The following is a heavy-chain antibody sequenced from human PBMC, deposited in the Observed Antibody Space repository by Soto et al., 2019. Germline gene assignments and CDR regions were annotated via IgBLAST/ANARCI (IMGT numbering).Heavy chain of an antibody. D-gene: IGHD2-15*01. CDR1: GFTFSDHA. CDR2: INGGGSGA. J-gene: IGHJ1*01. CDR3: AIDLWWYTH. Sequence: EVQLLESGGGLVQPGGSLRLSCTASGFTFSDHAMTWVRQAPGKGLQWLSGINGGGSGAYYADSVKGRFTVSRANSNNTLFLQMDSLRVEATAVYYCAIDLWWYTHWGQGTLVTVSS. V-gene: IGHV3-23*01.